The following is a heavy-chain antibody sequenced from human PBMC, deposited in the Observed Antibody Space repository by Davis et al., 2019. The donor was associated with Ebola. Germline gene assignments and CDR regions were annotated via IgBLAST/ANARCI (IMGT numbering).Heavy chain of an antibody. CDR3: ARVRKPTVTTLWFIGMDV. J-gene: IGHJ6*02. CDR2: TNHSGTT. CDR1: GGSFSGYY. V-gene: IGHV4-34*01. Sequence: SETLSPTCALYGGSFSGYYWSWIRQPPGKGLEWNGETNHSGTTNYNPSLKSRVTISVDTSKNQFSLKLSSVTAADTAVYYCARVRKPTVTTLWFIGMDVWGQGTTVTVSS. D-gene: IGHD4-11*01.